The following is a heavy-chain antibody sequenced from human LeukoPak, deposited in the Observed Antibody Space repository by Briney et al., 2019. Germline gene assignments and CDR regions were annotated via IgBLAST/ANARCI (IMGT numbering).Heavy chain of an antibody. D-gene: IGHD6-6*01. V-gene: IGHV3-21*01. Sequence: GGSLRLSCPASGFTFSSYAMSWVRQAPGKGLEWVSFISTSSNYIYYADSVKGRFTISRDNAKNSLYLQMNSLRAEDTAVYYCARGEWSSSPFDSWGQGTPVTVSS. J-gene: IGHJ4*02. CDR2: ISTSSNYI. CDR1: GFTFSSYA. CDR3: ARGEWSSSPFDS.